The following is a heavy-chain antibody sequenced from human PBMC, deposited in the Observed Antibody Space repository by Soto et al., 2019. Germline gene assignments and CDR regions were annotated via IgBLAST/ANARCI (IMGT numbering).Heavy chain of an antibody. CDR1: GFTVGNNY. Sequence: PGGSQRLSSAASGFTVGNNYMTWVRQAPGKGLEWVSFIYSSGSTYYADSVKGRFTISRDNSKNTLYLQMNSLKTEDTAVYYCNTAPEDDSSGGDAFDIWGQGTMVTVSS. J-gene: IGHJ3*02. D-gene: IGHD3-22*01. V-gene: IGHV3-53*01. CDR2: IYSSGST. CDR3: NTAPEDDSSGGDAFDI.